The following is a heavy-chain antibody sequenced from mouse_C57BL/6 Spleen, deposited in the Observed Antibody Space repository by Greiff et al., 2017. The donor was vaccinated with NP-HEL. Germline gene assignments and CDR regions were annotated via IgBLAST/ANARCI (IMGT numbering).Heavy chain of an antibody. V-gene: IGHV1-50*01. J-gene: IGHJ2*01. CDR1: GYTFTSYW. CDR2: IDPSDSYT. CDR3: ARWRDYYGSSGY. D-gene: IGHD1-1*01. Sequence: VQLQQPGAELVKPGASVKLSCKASGYTFTSYWMQWVKQRPGQGLEWIGEIDPSDSYTNYNQKFKGKATLTVDTSSSTAYMQLSSLTSEDSAVYYCARWRDYYGSSGYWGQGTTLTVSS.